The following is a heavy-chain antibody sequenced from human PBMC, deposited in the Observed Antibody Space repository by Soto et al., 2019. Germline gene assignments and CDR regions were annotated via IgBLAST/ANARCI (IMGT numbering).Heavy chain of an antibody. V-gene: IGHV3-33*01. J-gene: IGHJ4*02. CDR2: IWYDGSNK. D-gene: IGHD3-22*01. CDR1: GFTFSSYG. Sequence: QVQLVESGGGVVQPGRSLRLSCAASGFTFSSYGMHWVRQAPGKGLEWVAVIWYDGSNKYYADSVKGRFTISRDNSKNTLYLQMNSLRAEDTAVYYCARDRYYYDSSGYYLIDYWGQGTLVTVSS. CDR3: ARDRYYYDSSGYYLIDY.